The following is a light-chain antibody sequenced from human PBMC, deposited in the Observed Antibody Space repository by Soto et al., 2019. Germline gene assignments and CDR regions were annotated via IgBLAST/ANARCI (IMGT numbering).Light chain of an antibody. Sequence: QSALTQPPSASGSPGQSVTISCTGTSSDIGGYNYVSWYQQHPGKAPKIMIYEVGKRPSGVPDRFSGSKSGNTASLTVSRLQTDDEADYYCTSYAGSHNDVVFGGGTKLTVL. CDR2: EVG. CDR3: TSYAGSHNDVV. J-gene: IGLJ2*01. V-gene: IGLV2-8*01. CDR1: SSDIGGYNY.